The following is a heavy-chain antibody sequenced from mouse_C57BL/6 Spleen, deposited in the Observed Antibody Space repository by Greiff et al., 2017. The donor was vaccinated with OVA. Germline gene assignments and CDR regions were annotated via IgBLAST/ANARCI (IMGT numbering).Heavy chain of an antibody. CDR1: GYTFTSYG. D-gene: IGHD2-3*01. CDR2: IYPRSGNT. Sequence: VQLQQSGAELARPGASVKLSCKASGYTFTSYGISWVKQRTGQGLEWIGEIYPRSGNTYYNEKFKGKATLTADKSSSTAYMELRSLTSEDSAVYFCARYDGYPYYNAMDYWGQGTSVTVST. J-gene: IGHJ4*01. V-gene: IGHV1-81*01. CDR3: ARYDGYPYYNAMDY.